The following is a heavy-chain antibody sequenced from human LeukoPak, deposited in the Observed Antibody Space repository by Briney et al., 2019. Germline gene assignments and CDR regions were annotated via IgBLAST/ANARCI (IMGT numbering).Heavy chain of an antibody. J-gene: IGHJ4*02. Sequence: ASVKDSCKASGGTFSSYAISWVRQAPGQGLEWIGGIIPIFGTANYAQKFQGRVTITADESTSTAYMELSSLRSEDTAVYYCASGDCGGGSCYSGYYFDYWGQGTLVTVSS. V-gene: IGHV1-69*13. CDR3: ASGDCGGGSCYSGYYFDY. CDR2: IIPIFGTA. D-gene: IGHD2-15*01. CDR1: GGTFSSYA.